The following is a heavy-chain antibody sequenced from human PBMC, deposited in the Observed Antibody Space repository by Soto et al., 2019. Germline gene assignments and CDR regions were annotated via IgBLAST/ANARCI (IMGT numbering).Heavy chain of an antibody. Sequence: SETLSLTCTVSGGSISSYYWSWIRQPPGKGLEWIGYIYYSGSSNDNPYLKIRVTISVDTSKNQFSLKLSSVTAADTAVYYCARDRRYSSGWYVDYWGQGTLVTVSS. J-gene: IGHJ4*02. CDR1: GGSISSYY. D-gene: IGHD6-19*01. V-gene: IGHV4-59*01. CDR3: ARDRRYSSGWYVDY. CDR2: IYYSGSS.